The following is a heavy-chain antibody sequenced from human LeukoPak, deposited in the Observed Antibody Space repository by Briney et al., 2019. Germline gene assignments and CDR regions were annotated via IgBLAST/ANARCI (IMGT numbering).Heavy chain of an antibody. CDR1: GGSISSHY. V-gene: IGHV4-4*07. Sequence: SETLSLTCTVSGGSISSHYWGWIRQPAGKGLEWIGRIYTSGSTNYNPSLKSRVTMSVDTSKNQFSLKLSSVTAADTAVYYCARVTTYYYDSSGYYHEGSYFDYWGQGTLVTVSS. J-gene: IGHJ4*02. D-gene: IGHD3-22*01. CDR2: IYTSGST. CDR3: ARVTTYYYDSSGYYHEGSYFDY.